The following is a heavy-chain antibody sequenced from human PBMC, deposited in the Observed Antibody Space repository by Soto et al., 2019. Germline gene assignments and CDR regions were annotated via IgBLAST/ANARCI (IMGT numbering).Heavy chain of an antibody. V-gene: IGHV3-7*01. J-gene: IGHJ6*03. CDR2: IKQDGSEK. CDR3: ARDLAVTDAMGLKNYYYYMDV. CDR1: GFTFSSYW. D-gene: IGHD2-2*01. Sequence: PGGSLRLSCAVSGFTFSSYWMSWVRQAPGKGLEWVANIKQDGSEKYYVDSVKGRFTISRDNAKNSLYLQMNSLRAEDTAVYYCARDLAVTDAMGLKNYYYYMDVWGKGTTVTVSS.